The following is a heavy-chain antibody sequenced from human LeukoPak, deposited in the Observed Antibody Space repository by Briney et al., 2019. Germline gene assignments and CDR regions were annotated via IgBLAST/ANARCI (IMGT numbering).Heavy chain of an antibody. CDR3: AREDCSGGSCYSLSLTPVFHVFDI. J-gene: IGHJ3*02. CDR1: GYTLTELS. CDR2: FDPEDGET. Sequence: ASVKVSCKVSGYTLTELSMHWVRQAPGKGLEWMGGFDPEDGETIYAQKFQGRVTMTEDTSTDTAYMELSSLRSDDTAVYYCAREDCSGGSCYSLSLTPVFHVFDIWGQGTMVTVSS. D-gene: IGHD2-15*01. V-gene: IGHV1-24*01.